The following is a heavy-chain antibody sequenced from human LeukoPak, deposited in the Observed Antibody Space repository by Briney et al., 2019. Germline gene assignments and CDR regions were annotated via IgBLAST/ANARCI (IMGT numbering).Heavy chain of an antibody. CDR1: GGSIRSDY. CDR2: IYISGST. CDR3: ARDLNSDWNDWFDP. V-gene: IGHV4-4*07. D-gene: IGHD1-1*01. Sequence: SETLSLTCTVSGGSIRSDYWSWIRQPAGKGLEWIGRIYISGSTNYNPSLKGRVTMSVDTSKNQFSLKLSSVTAADTAVYYCARDLNSDWNDWFDPWGQGTLVTVSS. J-gene: IGHJ5*02.